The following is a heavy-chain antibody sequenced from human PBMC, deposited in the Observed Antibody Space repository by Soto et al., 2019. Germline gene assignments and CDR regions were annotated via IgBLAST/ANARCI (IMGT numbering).Heavy chain of an antibody. CDR1: GFTFSSYG. D-gene: IGHD6-19*01. CDR3: AKDASAVAGRQYFQH. J-gene: IGHJ1*01. V-gene: IGHV3-30*18. CDR2: ISYDGSNK. Sequence: PGGSLRLSCAASGFTFSSYGMHWVRQAPGKGLEWVAVISYDGSNKYYADSVKGRFTISRDNSKNTLYLQMNSLRAEDTAVYYCAKDASAVAGRQYFQHWGQGTLVTVSS.